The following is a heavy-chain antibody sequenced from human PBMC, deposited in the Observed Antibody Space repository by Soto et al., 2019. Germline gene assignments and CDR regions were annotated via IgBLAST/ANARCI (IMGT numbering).Heavy chain of an antibody. CDR1: TPSY. CDR3: SRERGAVASIANAFDI. D-gene: IGHD6-6*01. V-gene: IGHV4-59*01. Sequence: TPSYRHCFRQPPGRGLEWIGYVYFSGSTKYNPSLTSRVTISVDMSKKQFSLRLTSMTSADTAVYYCSRERGAVASIANAFDIWGQGTMVT. J-gene: IGHJ3*02. CDR2: VYFSGST.